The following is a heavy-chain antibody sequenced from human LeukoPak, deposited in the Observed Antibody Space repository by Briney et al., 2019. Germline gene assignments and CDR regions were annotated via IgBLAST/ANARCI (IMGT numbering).Heavy chain of an antibody. CDR1: GGSFSGYY. Sequence: SETLSLTCAVYGGSFSGYYWSWIRQPPGKGLEWIGEINHSGSTNYNPSLKSRVTISVDTSKNQFSLKLSSVTAADMAVYYCARGGPATVDYWGQGTLVTVSS. D-gene: IGHD2-2*01. CDR2: INHSGST. V-gene: IGHV4-34*01. CDR3: ARGGPATVDY. J-gene: IGHJ4*02.